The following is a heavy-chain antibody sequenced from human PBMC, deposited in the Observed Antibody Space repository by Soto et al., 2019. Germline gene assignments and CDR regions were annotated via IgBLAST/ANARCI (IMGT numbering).Heavy chain of an antibody. CDR2: INAGNGNT. Sequence: AASVKVSCKASGYTFTSYAMHWVRQAPGQRLEWMGWINAGNGNTKYSQKFQGRVTITRDTSASTAYMELSSLRSEDTAVYYCARDGGYCSSTSCNPFDYWGQGTLVTVSS. V-gene: IGHV1-3*01. D-gene: IGHD2-2*01. CDR1: GYTFTSYA. CDR3: ARDGGYCSSTSCNPFDY. J-gene: IGHJ4*02.